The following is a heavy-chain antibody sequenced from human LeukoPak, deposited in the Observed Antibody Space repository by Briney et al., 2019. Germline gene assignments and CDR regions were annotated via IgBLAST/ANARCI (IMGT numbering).Heavy chain of an antibody. V-gene: IGHV1-18*01. CDR1: GYTFTSYG. J-gene: IGHJ4*02. CDR3: ARKYPGGSWDPPHLDY. Sequence: ASVKVSCKASGYTFTSYGISWVRQAPGQGLEWMGWISAYNGNTNYAQELQGRVTMTTDTSTSTAYMELRSLRSDDTAVYYCARKYPGGSWDPPHLDYWGREPWSPSPQ. D-gene: IGHD6-13*01. CDR2: ISAYNGNT.